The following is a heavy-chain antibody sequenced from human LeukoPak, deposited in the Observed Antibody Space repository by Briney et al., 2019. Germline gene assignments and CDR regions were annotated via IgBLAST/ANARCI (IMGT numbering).Heavy chain of an antibody. D-gene: IGHD3-3*01. V-gene: IGHV1-46*01. CDR3: AAYYDFWSGYHKNAFDI. Sequence: ASVKVSCKAFGYTFTSNYMHWVRQAPGQGPEWMGVISPSGGSTTYAQKFQGRVTLTRDMSTSTAYMELSSLRSEDTAVCYCAAYYDFWSGYHKNAFDIWGQGTMVTVSS. CDR1: GYTFTSNY. CDR2: ISPSGGST. J-gene: IGHJ3*02.